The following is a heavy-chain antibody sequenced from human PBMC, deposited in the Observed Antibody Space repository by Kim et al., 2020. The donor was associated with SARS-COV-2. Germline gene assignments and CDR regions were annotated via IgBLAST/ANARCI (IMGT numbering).Heavy chain of an antibody. V-gene: IGHV3-11*04. CDR2: I. D-gene: IGHD2-15*01. J-gene: IGHJ4*02. Sequence: IYATDSVKGRFTISTDNSKNSPYLQINSLGAEETAVYYCARAGYGGTDSWGQGTLVTVSS. CDR3: ARAGYGGTDS.